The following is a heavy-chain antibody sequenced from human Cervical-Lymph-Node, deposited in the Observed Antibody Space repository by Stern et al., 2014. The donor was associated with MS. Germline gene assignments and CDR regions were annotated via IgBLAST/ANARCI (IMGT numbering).Heavy chain of an antibody. CDR1: GYTFTSYG. CDR2: ISAYNGAT. Sequence: VQLVESGAEVKKPGASMKVSCKASGYTFTSYGITWVRQAPGQGLEWMGWISAYNGATNYAQKLQGRVTMTTDTSTSSAYMELRSLTSDDTAMYYCARATDYGTNWGQGTLGTVSS. V-gene: IGHV1-18*01. CDR3: ARATDYGTN. D-gene: IGHD4-17*01. J-gene: IGHJ4*02.